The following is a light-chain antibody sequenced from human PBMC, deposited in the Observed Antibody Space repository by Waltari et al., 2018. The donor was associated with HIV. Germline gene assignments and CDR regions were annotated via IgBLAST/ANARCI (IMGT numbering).Light chain of an antibody. CDR1: SSDAGGYNL. Sequence: QSALPPPASVSGSPGQPSTIPCTGTSSDAGGYNLFSWYQQHPGKAPKLMIYEVGKRPSGVSNRFSGSKSGNTASLTITGLQAEDEADYYCCAYGGSTTYVIFGGGTKLTVL. CDR2: EVG. J-gene: IGLJ2*01. V-gene: IGLV2-23*02. CDR3: CAYGGSTTYVI.